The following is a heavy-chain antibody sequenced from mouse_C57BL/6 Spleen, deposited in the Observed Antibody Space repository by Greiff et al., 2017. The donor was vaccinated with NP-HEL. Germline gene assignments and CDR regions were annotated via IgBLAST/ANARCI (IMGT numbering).Heavy chain of an antibody. CDR2: INPGSGGT. CDR1: GYAFTNYL. Sequence: QVQLQQSGAELVRPGTSVKVSCKASGYAFTNYLIEWVKQRPGQGLEWIGVINPGSGGTNYNEKFKGKATLTADKSSSTAYMQLSSLTSEDSAVYFGADYDYDGYFDVWGQGTTVTVSS. J-gene: IGHJ1*01. D-gene: IGHD2-4*01. V-gene: IGHV1-54*01. CDR3: ADYDYDGYFDV.